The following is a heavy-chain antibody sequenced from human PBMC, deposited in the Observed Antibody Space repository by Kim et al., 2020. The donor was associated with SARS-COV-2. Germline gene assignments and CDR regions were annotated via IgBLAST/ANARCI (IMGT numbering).Heavy chain of an antibody. D-gene: IGHD6-13*01. V-gene: IGHV3-11*04. Sequence: ADTVKGRVTISRDNAKNSLYLKMNSLRAEDTAVYYCAAAGNYYYYGMDVWGQGTTVTVSS. J-gene: IGHJ6*02. CDR3: AAAGNYYYYGMDV.